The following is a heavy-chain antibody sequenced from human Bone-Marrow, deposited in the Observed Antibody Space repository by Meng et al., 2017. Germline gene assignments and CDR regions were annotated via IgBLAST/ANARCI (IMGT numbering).Heavy chain of an antibody. CDR1: GYTFTTYT. D-gene: IGHD3-22*01. CDR2: INAGNGNT. CDR3: TRQSGSTGWGDY. J-gene: IGHJ4*02. V-gene: IGHV1-3*01. Sequence: QVQLVQSGAEVKKPGASVKVSCTVSGYTFTTYTIHWVRQAPGQRLEWMGWINAGNGNTKYSQKFQGRVTITRDTSASTAYMELSSLRSEDTAVYFCTRQSGSTGWGDYWGQGTLVTVSS.